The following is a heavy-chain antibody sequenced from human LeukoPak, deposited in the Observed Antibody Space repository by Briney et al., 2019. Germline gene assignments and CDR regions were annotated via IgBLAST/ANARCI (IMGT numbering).Heavy chain of an antibody. CDR1: GGTFSSYA. V-gene: IGHV1-69*13. CDR2: IIPIFGTA. J-gene: IGHJ4*02. CDR3: ARGSHYDLVGIGVH. D-gene: IGHD3-3*01. Sequence: ASVKVSCKASGGTFSSYAISWVRQAPGQGLEWMGGIIPIFGTANYAQKFQGRVTITADESTSTAHMELSSLRSEDTAVYYCARGSHYDLVGIGVHWGQGTLVTVSS.